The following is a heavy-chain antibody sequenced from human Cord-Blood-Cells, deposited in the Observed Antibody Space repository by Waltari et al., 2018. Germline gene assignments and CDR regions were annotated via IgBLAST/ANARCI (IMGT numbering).Heavy chain of an antibody. Sequence: VQLVQSGAEVKKPGSSVKVSGKASGGTFSSYAISWVRQAPGKGLEWMGGFIPIFGTANYAQKFQCRVTITADESTSTAYMELSSLRSEDTAVYYCARESYYYYYMDVWGKGTTVTVSS. CDR3: ARESYYYYYMDV. CDR2: FIPIFGTA. CDR1: GGTFSSYA. J-gene: IGHJ6*03. V-gene: IGHV1-69*01.